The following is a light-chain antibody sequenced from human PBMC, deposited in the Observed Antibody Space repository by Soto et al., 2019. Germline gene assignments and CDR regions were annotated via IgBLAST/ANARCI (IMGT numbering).Light chain of an antibody. CDR1: QGISSY. J-gene: IGKJ4*01. CDR3: QQLNDYPLT. Sequence: DIQLTQSPSFLSASVGDRVTITCRASQGISSYLAWYQQKPGKAPKLLIYAASTLPSGVPSRFSGRGSGTEFTLTISSLQPEDFATYYCQQLNDYPLTFGGGTKVEIK. CDR2: AAS. V-gene: IGKV1-9*01.